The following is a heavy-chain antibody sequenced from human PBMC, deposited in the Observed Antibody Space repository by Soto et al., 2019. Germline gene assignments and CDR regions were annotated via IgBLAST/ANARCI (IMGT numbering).Heavy chain of an antibody. CDR2: ISGSGGST. J-gene: IGHJ4*02. V-gene: IGHV3-23*01. CDR3: AKPSGLSGKNRGLDY. D-gene: IGHD1-26*01. Sequence: GSLRLACATSGFTFNDYAMNWVRHSPWKGLEWVSSISGSGGSTYYADSVKGRFSISRDNSKNTQYLQMNSLRAEDTAVYYCAKPSGLSGKNRGLDYWGQGTLVTVSS. CDR1: GFTFNDYA.